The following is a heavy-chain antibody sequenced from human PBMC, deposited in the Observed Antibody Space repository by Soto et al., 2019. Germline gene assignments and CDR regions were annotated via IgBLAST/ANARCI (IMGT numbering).Heavy chain of an antibody. Sequence: WIRQAPGKGLEWVSVISGSGGSTDYADSVKGRFTISRDNSENTLYLQMNSLRAEDTAVYYCAIRGSWFDPWGQGTLVTVSS. D-gene: IGHD3-16*01. CDR2: ISGSGGST. CDR3: AIRGSWFDP. J-gene: IGHJ5*02. V-gene: IGHV3-23*01.